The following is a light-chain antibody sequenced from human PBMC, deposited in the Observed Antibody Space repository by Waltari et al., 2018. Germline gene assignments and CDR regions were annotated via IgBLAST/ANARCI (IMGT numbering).Light chain of an antibody. J-gene: IGKJ5*01. CDR1: QGISSY. CDR3: QKLNSYPPTT. CDR2: SAS. V-gene: IGKV1-9*01. Sequence: DIQLTQSPSFLSASVGDRVTITCRASQGISSYLAWYQQKPGRAPKLLIYSASTLQSGVPQRFSDSGYGTEFTLTISSLQPEDFATYYCQKLNSYPPTTFGQGTRLEIK.